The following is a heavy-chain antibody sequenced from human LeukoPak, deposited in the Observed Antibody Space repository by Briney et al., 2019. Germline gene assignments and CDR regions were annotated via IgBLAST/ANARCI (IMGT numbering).Heavy chain of an antibody. D-gene: IGHD3-16*01. Sequence: PGGSLRLSCAASRFAVSSNFMSWVRQAPGKGLEWVSTIYSDGTTYYADSVKGRFTISRHNSKNTLYLQTNSLRAEDTAVYYCASAGYASWFDPWGQGTLVTVSS. CDR2: IYSDGTT. CDR1: RFAVSSNF. J-gene: IGHJ5*02. CDR3: ASAGYASWFDP. V-gene: IGHV3-53*04.